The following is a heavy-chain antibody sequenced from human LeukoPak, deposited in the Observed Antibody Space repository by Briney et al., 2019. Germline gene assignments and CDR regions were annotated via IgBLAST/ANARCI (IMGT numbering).Heavy chain of an antibody. CDR3: ARGGELLPYYYYGMDV. CDR2: ISSSSSYI. D-gene: IGHD1-7*01. J-gene: IGHJ6*02. CDR1: GFTFSSYT. V-gene: IGHV3-21*01. Sequence: GGSLRLSCAASGFTFSSYTMNWVRQAPGKGLEWVSSISSSSSYIYYADSVKGRFTISRDNAKNSLYLQMNSLRAEDTAVYYCARGGELLPYYYYGMDVWGQGTTDTVSS.